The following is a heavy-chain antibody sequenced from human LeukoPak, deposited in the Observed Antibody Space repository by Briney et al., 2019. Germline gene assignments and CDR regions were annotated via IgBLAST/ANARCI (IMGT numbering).Heavy chain of an antibody. CDR3: ARRENYYDSSGYSY. CDR2: IYYSGRT. D-gene: IGHD3-22*01. Sequence: SETLSLTCVVYGESFSGYYWTWIRQPPGKGLEWIGSIYYSGRTYYNPSLKSRVTISVDTSKNQFSLKLSSVAAADTAVYYCARRENYYDSSGYSYWGQGTLVTVSS. V-gene: IGHV4-34*01. J-gene: IGHJ4*02. CDR1: GESFSGYY.